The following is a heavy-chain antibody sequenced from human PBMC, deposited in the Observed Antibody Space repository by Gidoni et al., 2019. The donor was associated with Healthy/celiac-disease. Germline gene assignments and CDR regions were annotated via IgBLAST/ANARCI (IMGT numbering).Heavy chain of an antibody. V-gene: IGHV3-30*19. D-gene: IGHD6-19*01. CDR1: GFTFSSYG. Sequence: QVQLVESGGGVVQPGRSLRLSCAASGFTFSSYGMHWVRQAPGKGLEWVAIISYDGSNKYYADSVKGRFTISRDNSKNTLYLQMNSLRAEDTAVYYCARDMVAVAGADAFDIWGQGTMVTVSS. J-gene: IGHJ3*02. CDR2: ISYDGSNK. CDR3: ARDMVAVAGADAFDI.